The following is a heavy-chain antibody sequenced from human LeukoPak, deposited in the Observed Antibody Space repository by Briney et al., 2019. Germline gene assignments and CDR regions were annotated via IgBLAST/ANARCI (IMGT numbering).Heavy chain of an antibody. V-gene: IGHV4-59*12. CDR1: GGSITSYY. CDR3: ARRKYYYGSGSYQWDY. J-gene: IGHJ4*02. CDR2: IYYNGST. D-gene: IGHD3-10*01. Sequence: SETLSLTCTVYGGSITSYYWSWIRQPPGKGLEWIGYIYYNGSTNYNPSLKSRVTISVDTSKNQFSLKLSSVTAADTAVYYCARRKYYYGSGSYQWDYWGQGTLVTVSS.